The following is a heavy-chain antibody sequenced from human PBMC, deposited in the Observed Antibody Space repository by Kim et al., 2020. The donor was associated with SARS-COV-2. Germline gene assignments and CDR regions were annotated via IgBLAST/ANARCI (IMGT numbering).Heavy chain of an antibody. CDR1: GFTFSSYG. V-gene: IGHV3-30*18. Sequence: GGSLRLSCAASGFTFSSYGMHWVRQAPGKGLEWVAVISYDGSNKYYADSVKGRFTISRDNSKNTLYLQMNSLRAEDTAVYYCAKDEGYCGGDCYAFDYWG. D-gene: IGHD2-21*02. J-gene: IGHJ4*01. CDR2: ISYDGSNK. CDR3: AKDEGYCGGDCYAFDY.